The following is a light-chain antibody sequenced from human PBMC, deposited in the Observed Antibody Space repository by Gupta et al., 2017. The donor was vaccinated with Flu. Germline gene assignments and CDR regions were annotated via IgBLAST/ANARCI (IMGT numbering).Light chain of an antibody. CDR1: SSNVGSNN. CDR3: ASGDDSRNAGV. J-gene: IGLJ3*02. V-gene: IGLV1-44*01. CDR2: NDD. Sequence: ATISCTGSSSNVGSNNVSWYQHRPPTAPNLLIYNDDHRTSGVPERFSGSKSATSASLTISGLQAEDEADYYCASGDDSRNAGVFGGGTKLTVL.